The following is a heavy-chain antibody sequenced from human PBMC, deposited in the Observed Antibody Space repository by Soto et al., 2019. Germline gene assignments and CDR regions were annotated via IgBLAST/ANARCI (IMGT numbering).Heavy chain of an antibody. J-gene: IGHJ6*02. Sequence: ASVKVSCKASGYTFTSYGISRVRQAPGQGLEWMGWISAYNGNTNYAQKLQGRVTMTTDTSTSTAYMELRSLRSDDTAVYYCARVAPTNYDFWSGYPGNYYYYGMDVWGQGTTVTVSS. CDR3: ARVAPTNYDFWSGYPGNYYYYGMDV. D-gene: IGHD3-3*01. CDR1: GYTFTSYG. CDR2: ISAYNGNT. V-gene: IGHV1-18*01.